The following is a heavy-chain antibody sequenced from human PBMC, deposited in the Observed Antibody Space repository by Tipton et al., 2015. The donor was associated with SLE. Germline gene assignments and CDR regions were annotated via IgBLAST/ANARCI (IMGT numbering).Heavy chain of an antibody. D-gene: IGHD6-13*01. CDR3: ARHPHIAAAGTGDY. CDR2: VFYLGTT. V-gene: IGHV4-39*07. J-gene: IGHJ4*02. CDR1: GDSISDGDYF. Sequence: TLSLTCSVSGDSISDGDYFWGWVRRAPGKGLEWVGSVFYLGTTYDSPSLGSRVTMSVDTSKNEFSLRLTSLTAADTAVYYCARHPHIAAAGTGDYWGQGTLATVSS.